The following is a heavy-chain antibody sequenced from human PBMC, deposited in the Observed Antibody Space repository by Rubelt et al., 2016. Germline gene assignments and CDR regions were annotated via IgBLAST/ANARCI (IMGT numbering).Heavy chain of an antibody. Sequence: EVQLVESGGGLVQPGGSLRLSCAASGFTVSSNYMSWVRQAPGKGLEWVSVISGNGGSTYYADSVGGRFTISRDNSRNTLYLQMNSLRAEDTAVYYCAKGHSNLDYWGQGTLVTVSS. D-gene: IGHD6-13*01. J-gene: IGHJ4*02. CDR2: ISGNGGST. CDR1: GFTVSSNY. V-gene: IGHV3-23*04. CDR3: AKGHSNLDY.